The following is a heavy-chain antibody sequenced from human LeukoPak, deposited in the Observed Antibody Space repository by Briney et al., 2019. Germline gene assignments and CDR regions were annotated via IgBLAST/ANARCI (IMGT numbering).Heavy chain of an antibody. J-gene: IGHJ4*02. CDR3: ARDVAIAVKYYFDY. Sequence: GRSLRLSCAASGFTFSSYGMHWVRQAPGKGLEWVAVIWYDGSNKYYADSVKGRFTISRDNSKNTLYLQMNSLRAEDTAVYYCARDVAIAVKYYFDYRGQGTLVTVSS. CDR1: GFTFSSYG. V-gene: IGHV3-33*01. D-gene: IGHD6-19*01. CDR2: IWYDGSNK.